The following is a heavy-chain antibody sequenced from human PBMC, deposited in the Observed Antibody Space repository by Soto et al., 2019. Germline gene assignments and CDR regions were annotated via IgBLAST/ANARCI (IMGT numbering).Heavy chain of an antibody. J-gene: IGHJ5*02. CDR2: ISYDGSNK. V-gene: IGHV3-30*18. CDR1: GFTFSSYG. Sequence: PGGSLRLSCAASGFTFSSYGMHWVRQAPGKGLEWVAVISYDGSNKYYADSVKGRFTISRDNSKNTLYLQMNSLRAEDTPVYYCAKDRIGYCSSTSCYNWFDHWGQGTLVNV. D-gene: IGHD2-2*01. CDR3: AKDRIGYCSSTSCYNWFDH.